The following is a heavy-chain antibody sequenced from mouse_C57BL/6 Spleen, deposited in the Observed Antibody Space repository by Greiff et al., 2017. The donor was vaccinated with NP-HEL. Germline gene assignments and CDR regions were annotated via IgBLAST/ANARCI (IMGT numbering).Heavy chain of an antibody. V-gene: IGHV5-4*01. CDR3: ASSYYGSSYSYFDY. CDR2: ISDGGSYT. CDR1: GFTFSSYA. J-gene: IGHJ2*01. D-gene: IGHD1-1*01. Sequence: EVQGVESGGGLVKPGGSLKLSCAASGFTFSSYAMSWVRQTPEKRLEWVATISDGGSYTYYPDNVKGRFTISRDNAKNNLYLQMSHLKSEDTAMYYCASSYYGSSYSYFDYWGQGTTLTVSS.